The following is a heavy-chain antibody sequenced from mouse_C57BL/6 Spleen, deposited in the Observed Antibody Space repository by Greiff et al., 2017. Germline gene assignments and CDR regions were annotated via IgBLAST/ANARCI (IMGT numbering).Heavy chain of an antibody. Sequence: QVQLQQPGTELVKPGASVKLSCKASGYTFTSYWMHWVKQRPGQGLEWIGNINPSNGGTNYNEKFKSKATLTVDKSSSTAYMQLSSLTSEDSAVYYCARSGGYYYGSTYFDYWGQGTTLTVSS. D-gene: IGHD1-1*01. CDR2: INPSNGGT. CDR3: ARSGGYYYGSTYFDY. V-gene: IGHV1-53*01. J-gene: IGHJ2*01. CDR1: GYTFTSYW.